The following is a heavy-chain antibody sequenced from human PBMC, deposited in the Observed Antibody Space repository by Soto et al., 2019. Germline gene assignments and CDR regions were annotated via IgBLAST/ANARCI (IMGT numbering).Heavy chain of an antibody. V-gene: IGHV1-3*01. Sequence: QVQLVQSGAEVKKPGASVKVSCKASGYTFTSYAMHWVRQAPGQRLEWMGWINAGNGNTKYSQKFQGRVTITRDTSASTAYMELSSLRSEDTAVYYCATDLGSMVRGVIIDPWFDPWGQGTLVTVSS. D-gene: IGHD3-10*01. CDR1: GYTFTSYA. CDR2: INAGNGNT. CDR3: ATDLGSMVRGVIIDPWFDP. J-gene: IGHJ5*02.